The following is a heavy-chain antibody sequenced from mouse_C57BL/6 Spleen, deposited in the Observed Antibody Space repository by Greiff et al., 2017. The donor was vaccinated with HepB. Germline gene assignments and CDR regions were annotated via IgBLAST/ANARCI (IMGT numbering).Heavy chain of an antibody. CDR1: GYSITSGYY. V-gene: IGHV3-6*01. Sequence: EVKLMESGPGLVKPSQSLSLTCSVTGYSITSGYYWNWIRQFPGNKLEWMGYISYDGSNNYNPSLKNRISITRDTSKNQFFLKLNSVTTEDTATYYCARENYGNPYWYFDVWGTGTTVTVSS. CDR2: ISYDGSN. CDR3: ARENYGNPYWYFDV. D-gene: IGHD2-1*01. J-gene: IGHJ1*03.